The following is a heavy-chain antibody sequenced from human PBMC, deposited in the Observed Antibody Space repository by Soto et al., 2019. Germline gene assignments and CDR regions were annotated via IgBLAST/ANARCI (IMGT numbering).Heavy chain of an antibody. J-gene: IGHJ6*02. CDR3: AGDMDTAMAYYYYGMDV. D-gene: IGHD5-18*01. V-gene: IGHV3-30-3*01. Sequence: GGSLRLSCAASGFTFSSYAMHWVRQAPGKGLEWVAVISYDENNKYYADSVKGRFTISRDNSKNTLYLQMNSLRAEDTAVYYCAGDMDTAMAYYYYGMDVWGQGTTVTVSS. CDR1: GFTFSSYA. CDR2: ISYDENNK.